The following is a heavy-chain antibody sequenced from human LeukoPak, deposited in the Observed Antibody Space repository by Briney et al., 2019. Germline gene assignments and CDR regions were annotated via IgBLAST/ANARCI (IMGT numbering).Heavy chain of an antibody. CDR2: ISSSSSYI. Sequence: GGSLRLSCAASGFTFSSYSMNWVRQAPGKGLEWVSSISSSSSYIYYADSVKGRFTISRDSAKNSLYLQMNSLRAEDTAVYYCARDHRIAAAGTPGAPGGRNPHDYWGQGTLVTVSS. CDR3: ARDHRIAAAGTPGAPGGRNPHDY. D-gene: IGHD6-13*01. J-gene: IGHJ4*02. V-gene: IGHV3-21*01. CDR1: GFTFSSYS.